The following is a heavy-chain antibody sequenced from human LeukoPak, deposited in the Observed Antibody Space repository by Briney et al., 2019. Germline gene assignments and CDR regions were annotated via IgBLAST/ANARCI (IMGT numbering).Heavy chain of an antibody. V-gene: IGHV3-21*01. Sequence: GGSLRLSCAASGFTFRDYTINWVRQSPGKGLQWVSYVSFGSTYISYADSLKGRFTISRDDAKSSVYLEMTGLRAEDTAVYYCARASTEYSVTDGFDTWGPGTLVTVS. CDR3: ARASTEYSVTDGFDT. CDR1: GFTFRDYT. CDR2: VSFGSTYI. J-gene: IGHJ5*02. D-gene: IGHD6-6*01.